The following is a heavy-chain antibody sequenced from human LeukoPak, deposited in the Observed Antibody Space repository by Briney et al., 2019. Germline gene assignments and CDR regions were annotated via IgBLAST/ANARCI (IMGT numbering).Heavy chain of an antibody. D-gene: IGHD6-6*01. CDR2: IYSGGST. Sequence: GGSLRLSCAASGFTVSSNYMSWVRQAPGKGLEWVSVIYSGGSTYYADSVKGRFTISRDNSKNTLYLQMNSLTAEDTAVYYCARESFAARWDWGQGTLVTVSS. J-gene: IGHJ4*02. V-gene: IGHV3-66*01. CDR3: ARESFAARWD. CDR1: GFTVSSNY.